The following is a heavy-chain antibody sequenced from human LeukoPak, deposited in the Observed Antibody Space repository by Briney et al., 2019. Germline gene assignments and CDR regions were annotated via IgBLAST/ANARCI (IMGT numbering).Heavy chain of an antibody. CDR3: ARASATRYSSSWCFDY. CDR2: INPNSGGT. J-gene: IGHJ4*02. Sequence: ASVKVSCKASGYTITGYYMHWVRQAPGQGLEWMGWINPNSGGTNYAQKFQGRVTMTRDTSISTAYMELSRLRSDDTAVYYCARASATRYSSSWCFDYWGQGTLVTVSS. D-gene: IGHD6-13*01. V-gene: IGHV1-2*02. CDR1: GYTITGYY.